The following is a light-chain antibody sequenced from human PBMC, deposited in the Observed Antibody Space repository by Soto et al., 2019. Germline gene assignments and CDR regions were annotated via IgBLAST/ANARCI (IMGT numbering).Light chain of an antibody. J-gene: IGKJ1*01. CDR1: QTVCRN. Sequence: QSLSSVSVSAGERATVCCGVCQTVCRNLAWYQQKPGQAPRLLMYGMSRRATGIPDRFSGSGSGTDFALTIARLEPEDFAVYYCQQYVTASPRTFGQGTKVDI. V-gene: IGKV3-20*01. CDR3: QQYVTASPRT. CDR2: GMS.